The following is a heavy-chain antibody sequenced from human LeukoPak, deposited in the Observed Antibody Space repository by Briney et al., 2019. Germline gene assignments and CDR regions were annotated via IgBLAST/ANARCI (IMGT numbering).Heavy chain of an antibody. J-gene: IGHJ6*02. Sequence: PGRSLRLSCAASGFTFSSYGMHWVRQAPGKGLEWVAVIWYDGSNKYYADSVKGRFTISRDNSKNTLYLQMNSLRAEDTAVYYCARGLNRHTAMADYYYYGMDVWGQGTTVTVSS. CDR2: IWYDGSNK. V-gene: IGHV3-33*01. CDR3: ARGLNRHTAMADYYYYGMDV. D-gene: IGHD5-18*01. CDR1: GFTFSSYG.